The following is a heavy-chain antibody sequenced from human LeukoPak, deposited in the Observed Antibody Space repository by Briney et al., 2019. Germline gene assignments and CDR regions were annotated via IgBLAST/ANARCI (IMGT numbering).Heavy chain of an antibody. CDR2: MNPNSGNT. CDR3: ARGRIRVGAYIY. CDR1: GYTFTSYD. J-gene: IGHJ4*02. Sequence: ASVKVSCKASGYTFTSYDINWVRQATGQGLEWMGWMNPNSGNTGYAQKFQGRVTMTRNTSISTAYMELSSLRSEDTAVYYCARGRIRVGAYIYWGQGTLVTVSS. D-gene: IGHD1-26*01. V-gene: IGHV1-8*01.